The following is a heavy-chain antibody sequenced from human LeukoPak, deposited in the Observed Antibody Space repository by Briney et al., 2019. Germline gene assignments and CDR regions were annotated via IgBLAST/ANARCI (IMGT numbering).Heavy chain of an antibody. D-gene: IGHD1-26*01. Sequence: GGSLRLSCAASGFTFSSYAMSWVRQAPGKGLEWVSVISASGAATYYADSVEGRFTISRDNSKSTLYLQMNSLRAGDTAVYYCATEHLSVYGIGVIDYWGQGTLVTVSS. J-gene: IGHJ4*02. CDR1: GFTFSSYA. V-gene: IGHV3-23*01. CDR3: ATEHLSVYGIGVIDY. CDR2: ISASGAAT.